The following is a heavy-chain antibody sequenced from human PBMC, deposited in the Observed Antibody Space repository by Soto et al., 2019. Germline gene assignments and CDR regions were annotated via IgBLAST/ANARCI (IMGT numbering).Heavy chain of an antibody. CDR3: AKDLKYSLEGDFDY. CDR1: GFTFSSYA. V-gene: IGHV3-23*01. J-gene: IGHJ4*02. CDR2: ISGSGGST. D-gene: IGHD6-6*01. Sequence: PGGALRLSCAASGFTFSSYAMSWVRQAPGKGLEWVSAISGSGGSTYYADSVKGRFTTSRDNSKNTLYLQMNSLRAEDTAVYYCAKDLKYSLEGDFDYWGQGTLVTVSS.